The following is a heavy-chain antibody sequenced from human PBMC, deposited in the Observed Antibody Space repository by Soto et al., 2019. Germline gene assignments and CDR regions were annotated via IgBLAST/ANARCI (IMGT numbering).Heavy chain of an antibody. V-gene: IGHV1-69*01. J-gene: IGHJ5*02. CDR2: IIHIFGTA. D-gene: IGHD6-6*01. CDR1: GGTFSSYA. CDR3: ARSPSSSSSHWFDP. Sequence: QVQQVQSGAEVKKPGSSVKVSCKASGGTFSSYAISWVRQSPGQGLEWMGGIIHIFGTANYAQQFQGRVTITADAATSTAYMELSSLRSEDTAVYYRARSPSSSSSHWFDPWGQGTLVTVSS.